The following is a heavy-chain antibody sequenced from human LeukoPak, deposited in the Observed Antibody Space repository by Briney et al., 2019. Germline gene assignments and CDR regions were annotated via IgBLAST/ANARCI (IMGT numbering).Heavy chain of an antibody. Sequence: GESLQISCKGSGYSFTSYWIGWVRQMPGKGLEWMGIIYPGDSDTRYSPSFQGQVTISADKSISTAYLQWSSLKASDTAMYYCARFRGYYYDSSGYYFDYWGQGTLVTASS. CDR2: IYPGDSDT. CDR3: ARFRGYYYDSSGYYFDY. V-gene: IGHV5-51*01. CDR1: GYSFTSYW. D-gene: IGHD3-22*01. J-gene: IGHJ4*02.